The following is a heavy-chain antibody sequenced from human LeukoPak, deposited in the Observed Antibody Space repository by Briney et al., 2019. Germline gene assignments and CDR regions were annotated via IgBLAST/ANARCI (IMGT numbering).Heavy chain of an antibody. V-gene: IGHV3-74*01. CDR3: AKDRGNNYGLGVS. CDR1: GLTFSSHW. D-gene: IGHD5-18*01. CDR2: ITNDGSST. Sequence: HPGGSLRLSCAASGLTFSSHWMHWVRQAPGKGLVWVSRITNDGSSTTYADSVKGRFTISRDNAKNMLYLQMSSLRAEDTAVYYCAKDRGNNYGLGVSWGQGTLVTVSS. J-gene: IGHJ5*02.